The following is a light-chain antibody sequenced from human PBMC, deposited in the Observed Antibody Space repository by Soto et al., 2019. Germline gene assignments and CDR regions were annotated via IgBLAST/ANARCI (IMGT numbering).Light chain of an antibody. Sequence: DIQMTQSPSTLSASVGDRVTVTCRASQTIGSWLAWYQQKPGRAPKLLIFDASSLESGVPSRFSGSGSGTDFTLTISSLQPEDFATYYCQQSYSTPYTFGQGTKLEIK. J-gene: IGKJ2*01. V-gene: IGKV1-5*01. CDR1: QTIGSW. CDR3: QQSYSTPYT. CDR2: DAS.